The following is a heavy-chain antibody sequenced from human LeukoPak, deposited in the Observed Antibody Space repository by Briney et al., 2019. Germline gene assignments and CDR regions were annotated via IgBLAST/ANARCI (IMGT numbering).Heavy chain of an antibody. V-gene: IGHV3-33*06. CDR2: IWYDGSNK. J-gene: IGHJ4*02. CDR3: AKGYGSGSYSYYFDY. D-gene: IGHD3-10*01. CDR1: GFTFSSYG. Sequence: VQPGGSLRLSCAASGFTFSSYGMHWVRQAPGKGLEWVAVIWYDGSNKYYADSVKGRFTISRDNSKNTLYLQMNSLRAEDTAVYYCAKGYGSGSYSYYFDYWGQGTLVTVSS.